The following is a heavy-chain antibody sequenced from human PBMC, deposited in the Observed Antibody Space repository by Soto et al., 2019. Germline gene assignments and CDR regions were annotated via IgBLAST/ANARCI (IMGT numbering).Heavy chain of an antibody. CDR2: IIPYYNTL. D-gene: IGHD6-13*01. V-gene: IGHV1-69*01. Sequence: QAQVVQSGAEVRKPGSSVKLSCKASEGTFNSYAIAWVRQAPGQGLEWMVGIIPYYNTLNYAQKFQDRVTITTDDSTNTVYMELSSLSSDDTAAYFCAIGASRWYLCFFDSWAPGALVTVSS. CDR1: EGTFNSYA. J-gene: IGHJ4*02. CDR3: AIGASRWYLCFFDS.